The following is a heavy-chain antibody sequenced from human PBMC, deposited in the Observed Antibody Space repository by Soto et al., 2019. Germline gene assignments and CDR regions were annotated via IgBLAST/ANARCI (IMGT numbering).Heavy chain of an antibody. D-gene: IGHD4-4*01. V-gene: IGHV1-2*04. Sequence: GASVKVSCKASGYTFTGYYMHWVRQAPGQGLEWMGWISPNSGGTNYAQKLQGWVTMTRDTSISTAYMELRRLRSDDTAVYYCARVGSDSSLYYYYYMDVSGKGTTVTVSS. J-gene: IGHJ6*03. CDR1: GYTFTGYY. CDR2: ISPNSGGT. CDR3: ARVGSDSSLYYYYYMDV.